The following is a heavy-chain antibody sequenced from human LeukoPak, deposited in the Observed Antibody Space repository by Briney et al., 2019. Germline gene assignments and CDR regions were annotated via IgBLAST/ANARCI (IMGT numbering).Heavy chain of an antibody. CDR3: AGKDGSAGYYFDS. CDR2: IYHSGTT. D-gene: IGHD5-24*01. J-gene: IGHJ4*02. CDR1: GYSISSGYY. V-gene: IGHV4-38-2*02. Sequence: PSETLSLTCTVSGYSISSGYYWGWIRQPPGKGLEWIGSIYHSGTTYYNPSLTSRVTILVDTSKNQFSLKLTSVTAADTAVYYCAGKDGSAGYYFDSWGQGALVTVSS.